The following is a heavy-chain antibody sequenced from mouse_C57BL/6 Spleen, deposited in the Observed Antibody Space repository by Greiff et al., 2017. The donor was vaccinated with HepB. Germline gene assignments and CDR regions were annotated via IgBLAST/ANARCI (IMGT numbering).Heavy chain of an antibody. D-gene: IGHD2-5*01. V-gene: IGHV1-63*01. CDR1: GYTFTNYW. Sequence: VQLQQSGAELVRPGTSVKMSCKASGYTFTNYWIGWAKQRPGHGLEWIGDIYPGGGYTNYNEKFKGKATLTADKSSSTAYMQVSSLTSEDSAIYYCARRGGYSNYPLSMDYWGQGTSVTVSS. J-gene: IGHJ4*01. CDR3: ARRGGYSNYPLSMDY. CDR2: IYPGGGYT.